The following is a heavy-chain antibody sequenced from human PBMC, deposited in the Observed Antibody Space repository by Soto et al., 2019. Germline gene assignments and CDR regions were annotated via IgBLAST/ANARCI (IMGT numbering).Heavy chain of an antibody. CDR2: ISSSCSTT. CDR3: ARDSGYSYGPLDY. CDR1: GFTFSSYS. D-gene: IGHD5-18*01. Sequence: PGGSLRLSCAASGFTFSSYSMNWVRQAPGKGLEWVSYISSSCSTTYYADSVKGRFTISRDNAKNSLYPQMNSLRAEDTAVYYCARDSGYSYGPLDYWGQGTLVTVSS. J-gene: IGHJ4*02. V-gene: IGHV3-48*01.